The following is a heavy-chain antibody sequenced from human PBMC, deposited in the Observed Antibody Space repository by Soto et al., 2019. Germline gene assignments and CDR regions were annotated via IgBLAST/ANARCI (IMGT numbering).Heavy chain of an antibody. D-gene: IGHD3-22*01. CDR2: ISSSSSYI. J-gene: IGHJ4*02. V-gene: IGHV3-21*01. Sequence: GGSLRLPCAASGFTFSSYSMNWVRQAPGKGLEWVSSISSSSSYIYYADSVKGRFTISRDNAKNSLYLQMNSLRAEDTAVYYCARDPREYYYDSSDYFDYWGQGTLVTVSS. CDR1: GFTFSSYS. CDR3: ARDPREYYYDSSDYFDY.